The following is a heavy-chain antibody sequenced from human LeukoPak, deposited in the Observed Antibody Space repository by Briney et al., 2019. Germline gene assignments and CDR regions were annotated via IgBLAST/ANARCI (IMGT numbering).Heavy chain of an antibody. CDR2: ISAYNGNT. CDR1: GGTFSSYA. J-gene: IGHJ4*02. D-gene: IGHD6-19*01. CDR3: ASASGWFHFDY. Sequence: ASVKVSCKASGGTFSSYAISWVRQAPGQGLEWMGWISAYNGNTNYAQKLQGRVTMTTDTSTSTAYMELRSLRSDDTAVYYCASASGWFHFDYWGQGTLVTVSS. V-gene: IGHV1-18*01.